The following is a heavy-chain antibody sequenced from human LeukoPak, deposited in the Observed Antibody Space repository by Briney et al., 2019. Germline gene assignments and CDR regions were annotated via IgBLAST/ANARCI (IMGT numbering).Heavy chain of an antibody. J-gene: IGHJ4*02. CDR2: ISSSSSTI. CDR1: GFTVSSNY. D-gene: IGHD3-22*01. Sequence: PGGSLRLSCAASGFTVSSNYMSWVRQAPGKGLEWVSYISSSSSTIYYADSVKGRFTISRDNAKNSLYLQLNSLRDEDTAVYYCARLCRNYYDSSSLDYWGQGTLVTVSS. V-gene: IGHV3-48*02. CDR3: ARLCRNYYDSSSLDY.